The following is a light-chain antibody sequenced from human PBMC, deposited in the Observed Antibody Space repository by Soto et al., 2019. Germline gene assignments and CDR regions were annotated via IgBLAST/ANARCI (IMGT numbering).Light chain of an antibody. V-gene: IGKV3-11*01. CDR2: DAT. Sequence: EIVLTQSPVSLSLSPGERGTLSCTTSHSIKNDLAWYQQKHGQAPRLLIYDATNRATGIPARFSGSGSGTDFTLSISSMEPEDFALYYCKQRSNWPRTFGQGTKVDIK. CDR3: KQRSNWPRT. J-gene: IGKJ1*01. CDR1: HSIKND.